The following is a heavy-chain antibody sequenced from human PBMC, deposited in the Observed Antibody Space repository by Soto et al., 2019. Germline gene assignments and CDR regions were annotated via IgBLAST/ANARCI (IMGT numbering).Heavy chain of an antibody. CDR3: ARSHMVSWLDP. CDR1: GGSISRSNF. D-gene: IGHD2-8*01. CDR2: IHHSGST. J-gene: IGHJ5*02. V-gene: IGHV4-4*02. Sequence: QVQLQESGPGLVTPSGTLSLTCAVSGGSISRSNFWSWVRQPPGKGLEWLGEIHHSGSTNYNPSLKSRVTTSVDKSKNQFSLKLNSVTAADTAVYYCARSHMVSWLDPWGQGTLVTVSS.